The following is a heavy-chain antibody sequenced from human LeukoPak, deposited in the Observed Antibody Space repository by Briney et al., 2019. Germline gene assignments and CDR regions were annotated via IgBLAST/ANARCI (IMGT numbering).Heavy chain of an antibody. Sequence: GRSLRLSCAASGFTFNSYAMHWVRQAPGKGLEGAAVISYDGSNKYYADSVKGRFTISRDNSKNTVYLQMNSLRAEDTAVYCCARERLLYYFDSSRYPLEYWGQGTLVTVSS. CDR1: GFTFNSYA. V-gene: IGHV3-30*04. CDR3: ARERLLYYFDSSRYPLEY. J-gene: IGHJ4*02. CDR2: ISYDGSNK. D-gene: IGHD3-22*01.